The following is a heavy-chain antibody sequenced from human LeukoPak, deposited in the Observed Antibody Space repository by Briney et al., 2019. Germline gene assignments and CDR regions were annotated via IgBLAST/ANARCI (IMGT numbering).Heavy chain of an antibody. J-gene: IGHJ4*02. CDR1: GDSISTYY. CDR3: ARLVYDSRGYYFDY. V-gene: IGHV4-59*08. D-gene: IGHD3-22*01. CDR2: IRYSGSA. Sequence: KPSETLSLTCTASGDSISTYYWSWIRQPPGKGLEWIGYIRYSGSANYNPSLRSRVTISIDTSKNQFSLKLSSVTAADTAVYHCARLVYDSRGYYFDYWGQGTLATVSS.